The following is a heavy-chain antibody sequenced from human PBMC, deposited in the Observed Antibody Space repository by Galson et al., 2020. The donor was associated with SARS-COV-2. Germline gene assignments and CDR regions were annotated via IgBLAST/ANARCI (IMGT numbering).Heavy chain of an antibody. D-gene: IGHD3-10*01. V-gene: IGHV4-38-2*01. J-gene: IGHJ4*02. CDR3: ARRGGYGSGSYYY. CDR2: ISHTGST. CDR1: GYSISSGYQ. Sequence: SETLSLTCGVSGYSISSGYQWGWIRQPPGKGLEWIGIISHTGSTYYNPSLKSRVRISVDTSKNQFSLKLSSVTAEDPAVYYCARRGGYGSGSYYYWGQGTLVTVSS.